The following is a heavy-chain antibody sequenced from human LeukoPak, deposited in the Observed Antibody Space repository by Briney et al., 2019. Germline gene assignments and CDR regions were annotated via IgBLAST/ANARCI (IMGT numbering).Heavy chain of an antibody. J-gene: IGHJ4*02. CDR1: GYTFTNYY. V-gene: IGHV1-46*01. D-gene: IGHD5-18*01. Sequence: ASVKVSCKASGYTFTNYYIHCVRQAPGQGLEYMGIINPSGGSTSYAQKFQGRVTMTRDMSTSTVYMELSSLRSEDTAVYYCARGSNTAHDYWGQGTLVTVSS. CDR2: INPSGGST. CDR3: ARGSNTAHDY.